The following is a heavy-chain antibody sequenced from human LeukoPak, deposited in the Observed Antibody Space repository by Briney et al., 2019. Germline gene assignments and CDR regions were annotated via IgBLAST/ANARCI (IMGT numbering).Heavy chain of an antibody. J-gene: IGHJ4*02. CDR2: TYYRSKWYN. CDR1: GDSVSSNSAA. Sequence: SQSLSLTCAISGDSVSSNSAAWNWLRQSPSRGLEWLGRTYYRSKWYNAYAVSVKSRIAINPDTSKNQFSLQLNSVTPEDTAVYYCARVVPASIVWGQGTLVTVSS. V-gene: IGHV6-1*01. D-gene: IGHD2-2*01. CDR3: ARVVPASIV.